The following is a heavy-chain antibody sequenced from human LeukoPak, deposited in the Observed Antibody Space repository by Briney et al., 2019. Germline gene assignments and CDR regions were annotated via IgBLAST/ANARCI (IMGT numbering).Heavy chain of an antibody. J-gene: IGHJ5*02. Sequence: SETLSLTCTVSGGSISSSSYYWGWIRQPPGKGLEWIGSIYYSGSTYYNPSLKSRVTISVDTSKNQFSLKLSSVTAADTAVYYCARPALPDNWFDPWGQGTLVTVSS. CDR1: GGSISSSSYY. CDR2: IYYSGST. V-gene: IGHV4-39*01. CDR3: ARPALPDNWFDP. D-gene: IGHD1-14*01.